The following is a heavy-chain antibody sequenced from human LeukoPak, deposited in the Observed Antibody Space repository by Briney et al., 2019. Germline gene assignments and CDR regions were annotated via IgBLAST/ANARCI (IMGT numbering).Heavy chain of an antibody. J-gene: IGHJ1*01. CDR3: ARDLAFTMTM. V-gene: IGHV3-48*04. D-gene: IGHD3-22*01. CDR2: IVPSGTIM. CDR1: GFTLRSYS. Sequence: PGGSLRLSCAASGFTLRSYSMNWVRQAPGKGLEWISYIVPSGTIMKYADSVRGRFTISRDNAKNSLYLQMNSLRAEDTAVYYCARDLAFTMTMWGQGTLVTVSS.